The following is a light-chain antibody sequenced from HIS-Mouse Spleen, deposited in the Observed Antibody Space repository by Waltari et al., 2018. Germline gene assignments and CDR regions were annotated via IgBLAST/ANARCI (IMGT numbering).Light chain of an antibody. Sequence: SYELTQPPSVSVSPGQTARITCSGDALPKQAAYWDPQKPGQAPVLVIYKDSERPSGIPERFSGSSSGTTVTLTISGVQAEDEADYYCQSADSSGTYWVFGGGTKLTVL. V-gene: IGLV3-25*03. CDR2: KDS. CDR1: ALPKQA. J-gene: IGLJ3*02. CDR3: QSADSSGTYWV.